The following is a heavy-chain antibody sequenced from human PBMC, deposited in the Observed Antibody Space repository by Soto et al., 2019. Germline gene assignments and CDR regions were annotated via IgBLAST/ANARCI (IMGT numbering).Heavy chain of an antibody. CDR2: IYTSGST. CDR3: AGPFGRWNDVGYYYYYGMDV. D-gene: IGHD1-1*01. Sequence: SETLSLTCTVSGGSISSYYWSWIRQPAGKGLEWIGRIYTSGSTNYNPSLKSRVTMSVDTSKNQFSLKLSSVTAADTAVYYCAGPFGRWNDVGYYYYYGMDVWGQGTTVTVSS. V-gene: IGHV4-4*07. J-gene: IGHJ6*02. CDR1: GGSISSYY.